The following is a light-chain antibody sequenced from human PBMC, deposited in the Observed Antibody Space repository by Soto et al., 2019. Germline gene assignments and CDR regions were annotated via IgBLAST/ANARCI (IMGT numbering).Light chain of an antibody. Sequence: EIVLTQSPATLSLSPGERATLSCRTSQSVSSYLAWYQQKPGQAPRLLIYDASNRATGIPARFSGSGSGTDFTLTISSLEPEDFAVYYCQQRSDWLGTFGHGTKVEI. CDR1: QSVSSY. V-gene: IGKV3-11*01. J-gene: IGKJ1*01. CDR2: DAS. CDR3: QQRSDWLGT.